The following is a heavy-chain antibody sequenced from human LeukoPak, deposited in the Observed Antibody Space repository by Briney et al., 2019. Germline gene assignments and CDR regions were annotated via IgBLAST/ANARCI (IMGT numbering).Heavy chain of an antibody. CDR1: GGSISSSSYY. V-gene: IGHV4-39*07. J-gene: IGHJ4*02. D-gene: IGHD6-19*01. Sequence: SETLSLTCTVSGGSISSSSYYWGWIRQPPGKGLEWIGSIYYSGSTYYNPSLKSRVTISVDKSKNQFSLKLSSVTAADTAVYYCAGTPRGSGEFDYWGQGTLVTVSS. CDR2: IYYSGST. CDR3: AGTPRGSGEFDY.